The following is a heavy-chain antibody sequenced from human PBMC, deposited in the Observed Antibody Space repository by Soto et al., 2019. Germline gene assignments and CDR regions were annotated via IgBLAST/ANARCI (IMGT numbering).Heavy chain of an antibody. CDR2: IIPIFGTA. CDR3: AREGYCSGGSCYQIYFDY. V-gene: IGHV1-69*13. Sequence: GASVKVSCKASGGPFSSYAISWLRQAPGQGLEWMGGIIPIFGTANYAQKFQGRVTITADESTSRAYMELSSLRSEDTAVYYCAREGYCSGGSCYQIYFDYWGQGTLVTVSS. CDR1: GGPFSSYA. D-gene: IGHD2-15*01. J-gene: IGHJ4*02.